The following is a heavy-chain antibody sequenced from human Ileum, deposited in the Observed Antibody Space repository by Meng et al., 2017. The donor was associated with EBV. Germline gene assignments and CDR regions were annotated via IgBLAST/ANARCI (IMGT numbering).Heavy chain of an antibody. CDR3: ARGGDTSGYSLDY. D-gene: IGHD3-22*01. CDR1: GGSISSGGYY. Sequence: QGHRQEPGPGLVKPSQTLSPTCAVAGGSISSGGYYWSWIRQPPGKGLEWIGYIYKSGSTYYNPSLTSRVTISVDTSKNQFFLKLGSVTAADTGVYYCARGGDTSGYSLDYWGQGILVTVSS. J-gene: IGHJ4*02. CDR2: IYKSGST. V-gene: IGHV4-30-4*01.